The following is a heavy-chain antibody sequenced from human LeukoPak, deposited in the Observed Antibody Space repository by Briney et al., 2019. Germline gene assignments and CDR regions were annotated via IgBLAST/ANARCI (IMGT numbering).Heavy chain of an antibody. CDR3: ARDHIRGDSYFDY. Sequence: GGSLRLSCAASGFTFSSYIMNWVRQAPGKGLEWVSSISSSSSYIYYADSVKGRFTISRDNAKNSLYLQMNSLRAEDTAVYYCARDHIRGDSYFDYWGQGTLVTVSS. CDR1: GFTFSSYI. CDR2: ISSSSSYI. V-gene: IGHV3-21*01. J-gene: IGHJ4*02. D-gene: IGHD2-21*02.